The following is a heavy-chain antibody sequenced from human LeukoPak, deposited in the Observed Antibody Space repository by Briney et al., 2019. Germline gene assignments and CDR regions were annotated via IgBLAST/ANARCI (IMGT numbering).Heavy chain of an antibody. CDR1: GGSISSGSFY. CDR3: ARVVGATNAADY. D-gene: IGHD1-26*01. J-gene: IGHJ4*02. CDR2: IYYSGST. Sequence: SETLSLTCTVSGGSISSGSFYWSWIRQPPGKGLEWIGYIYYSGSTYYNPSLKSRVTISVDTSKNQFSLKLSSVTAADTAVYYCARVVGATNAADYWGQGTLVTVSS. V-gene: IGHV4-30-4*08.